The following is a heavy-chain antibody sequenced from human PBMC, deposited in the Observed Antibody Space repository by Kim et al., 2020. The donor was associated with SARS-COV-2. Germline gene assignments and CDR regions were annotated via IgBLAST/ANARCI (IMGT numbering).Heavy chain of an antibody. Sequence: GGSLRLSCTTSGFTFGDYAMSWFRQAPGKGLEWVGFIRSKAYGGTTEYAASVKGRFTIPRDDSKTIAYLQMISLKTEDTAVYYCTRALITYYDFLTGSESFDYWGQGTLVTVSS. D-gene: IGHD3-9*01. CDR3: TRALITYYDFLTGSESFDY. J-gene: IGHJ4*02. V-gene: IGHV3-49*03. CDR1: GFTFGDYA. CDR2: IRSKAYGGTT.